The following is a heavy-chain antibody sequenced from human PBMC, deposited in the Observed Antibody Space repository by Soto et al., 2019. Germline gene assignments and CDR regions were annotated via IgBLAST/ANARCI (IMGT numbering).Heavy chain of an antibody. CDR1: GDSISSSNW. CDR2: IYHSGTT. J-gene: IGHJ4*02. CDR3: ARDSAGTTAFHY. V-gene: IGHV4-4*02. Sequence: QVQLQESGPGLVKPSGTLSLTCAVSGDSISSSNWWSWVRQPPGKALEWIGEIYHSGTTSYNPSRKSRVTISVDKSKHKFSLTLGSVAAADTAVYYCARDSAGTTAFHYWGQGTLVTVSS. D-gene: IGHD1-7*01.